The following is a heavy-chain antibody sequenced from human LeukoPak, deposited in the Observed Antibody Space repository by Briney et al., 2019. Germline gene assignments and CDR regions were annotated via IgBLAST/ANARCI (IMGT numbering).Heavy chain of an antibody. Sequence: ASVKVSCKASGYTFTSYGISWVRPAPGQGLEWVGWISAYNGNTNYAQKLQGRVTMTTDTSTSTAYMELRSLRSDDTAVYYCATARGWVFLGGFDIWGQGTMVTVSS. D-gene: IGHD3-16*01. CDR3: ATARGWVFLGGFDI. CDR2: ISAYNGNT. V-gene: IGHV1-18*01. CDR1: GYTFTSYG. J-gene: IGHJ3*02.